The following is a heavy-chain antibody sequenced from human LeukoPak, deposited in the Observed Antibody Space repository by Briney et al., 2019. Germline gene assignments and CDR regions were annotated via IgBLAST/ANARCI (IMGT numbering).Heavy chain of an antibody. CDR3: ARLHSSGWYYFDY. CDR1: GGSISSYY. Sequence: SETLSLTCTVSGGSISSYYWSWIRQPPGKGLEWIGYIYYSGSTNYNPSLKSRVTISVDTSKNQFSLKLSSVTAADTAMYYCARLHSSGWYYFDYWGQGTLVTVSS. J-gene: IGHJ4*02. V-gene: IGHV4-59*08. D-gene: IGHD6-19*01. CDR2: IYYSGST.